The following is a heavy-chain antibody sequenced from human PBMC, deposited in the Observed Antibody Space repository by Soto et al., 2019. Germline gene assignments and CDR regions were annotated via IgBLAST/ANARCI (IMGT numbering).Heavy chain of an antibody. J-gene: IGHJ5*02. CDR3: AAARDPHSSGWYHWFDP. CDR1: GFTFTSSA. Sequence: SVKVSCKASGFTFTSSAVQWVREARGQRLEWIGWIVVGSGNTNYAQKFQERVTITRDMSTSTAYMELSSLRSEDTAVYYCAAARDPHSSGWYHWFDPWGQGTLVTVS. CDR2: IVVGSGNT. V-gene: IGHV1-58*01. D-gene: IGHD6-19*01.